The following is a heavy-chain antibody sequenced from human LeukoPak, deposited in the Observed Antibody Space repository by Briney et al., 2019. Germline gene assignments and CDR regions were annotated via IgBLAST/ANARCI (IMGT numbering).Heavy chain of an antibody. V-gene: IGHV1-18*01. CDR3: ARVPSNIYGSGSYYYFDY. CDR2: ISAYNGNT. Sequence: ASVKVSCKASGYTFTSYGISWVRQAPGQGLEWMGWISAYNGNTNYAQKLQGRVTMTTDTSTSTAYMEPRSLRSDDTAVYYCARVPSNIYGSGSYYYFDYWGQGTLVTVSS. J-gene: IGHJ4*02. D-gene: IGHD3-10*01. CDR1: GYTFTSYG.